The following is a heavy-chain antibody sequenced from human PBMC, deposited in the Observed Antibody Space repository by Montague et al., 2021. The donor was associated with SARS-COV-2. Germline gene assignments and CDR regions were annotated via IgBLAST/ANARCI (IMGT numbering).Heavy chain of an antibody. CDR3: ARRGYYYDSSGMADY. CDR1: GGSISSSSYY. J-gene: IGHJ4*02. Sequence: SETLSLTCTVSGGSISSSSYYWGWIRQPPGKGLEWIGSIYYSGSTYYNPSLQGRVTISVDTSKNQFSLKLSSVTAADTAVYYCARRGYYYDSSGMADYWGQGTLVTVSS. V-gene: IGHV4-39*01. D-gene: IGHD3-22*01. CDR2: IYYSGST.